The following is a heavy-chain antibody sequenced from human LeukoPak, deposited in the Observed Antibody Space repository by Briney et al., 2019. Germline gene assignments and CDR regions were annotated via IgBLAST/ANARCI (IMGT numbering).Heavy chain of an antibody. J-gene: IGHJ4*02. CDR1: GYTFTSYG. CDR2: ISADNGKT. V-gene: IGHV1-18*01. CDR3: AREVYCSSTSCYFYFDY. D-gene: IGHD2-2*01. Sequence: ASMKVSCKTSGYTFTSYGISWVRQAPGQGLEWMGWISADNGKTNYAQKLQGRVTMTTDTSTTTAYMELSRLRSDDTAVYYCAREVYCSSTSCYFYFDYWGQGTLVTVSS.